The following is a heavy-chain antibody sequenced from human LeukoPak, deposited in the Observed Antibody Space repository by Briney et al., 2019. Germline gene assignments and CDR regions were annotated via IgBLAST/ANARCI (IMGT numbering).Heavy chain of an antibody. CDR2: INTDGSST. CDR1: GFTFNIYW. CDR3: ARPRFWSGPSYYYYYMDV. V-gene: IGHV3-74*01. Sequence: GGSLRLSCAASGFTFNIYWMHWVRQAPGKGLVWVARINTDGSSTSYVDSVKGRFTISRDNAKNTLYLQMDSLRAEGTAVYYCARPRFWSGPSYYYYYMDVWGKGTTVTVSS. D-gene: IGHD3-3*01. J-gene: IGHJ6*03.